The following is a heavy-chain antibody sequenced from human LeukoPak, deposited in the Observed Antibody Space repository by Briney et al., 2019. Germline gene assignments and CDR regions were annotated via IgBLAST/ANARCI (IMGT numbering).Heavy chain of an antibody. D-gene: IGHD5-18*01. V-gene: IGHV3-30*18. Sequence: GGSLRLSCAASGFTFSSYGMHWVHQAPGKGLQWVAVISYDGSNKYYADSVKGRFTISRDNSKNTLYLQMNSLRAEDTAVYYCAKDKSGGYSYGGFDYWGQGTLVTVSS. J-gene: IGHJ4*02. CDR1: GFTFSSYG. CDR3: AKDKSGGYSYGGFDY. CDR2: ISYDGSNK.